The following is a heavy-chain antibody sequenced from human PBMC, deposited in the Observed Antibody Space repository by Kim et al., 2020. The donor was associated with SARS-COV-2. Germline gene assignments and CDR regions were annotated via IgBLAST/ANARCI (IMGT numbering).Heavy chain of an antibody. Sequence: GGSLRLSCAGTGFNFTNAWMTWVRQAPGKGLEWVGHIKSKADGEVADYAAPVKGRFTISRDDSQATLFLHMNSLKSEDTAIYYCTTGSIVLDYWGQGAL. D-gene: IGHD3-22*01. V-gene: IGHV3-15*01. CDR1: GFNFTNAW. J-gene: IGHJ4*02. CDR3: TTGSIVLDY. CDR2: IKSKADGEVA.